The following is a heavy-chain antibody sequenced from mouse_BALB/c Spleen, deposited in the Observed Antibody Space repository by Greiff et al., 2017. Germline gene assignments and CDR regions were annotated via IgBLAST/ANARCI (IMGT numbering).Heavy chain of an antibody. CDR1: GFTFSSYG. J-gene: IGHJ4*01. CDR3: ARHEVNDDDVGYAMDY. V-gene: IGHV5-6*01. CDR2: ISSCGSYT. Sequence: EVQLLESGGDFVKPGGSLKLSCAAPGFTFSSYGMSWVRQTPEKRLEWVAYISSCGSYTYYPDSVKGRFTISRDNAKNTLYLQMCSLKSEDTAMYYCARHEVNDDDVGYAMDYWGQGTSVTVSA. D-gene: IGHD2-4*01.